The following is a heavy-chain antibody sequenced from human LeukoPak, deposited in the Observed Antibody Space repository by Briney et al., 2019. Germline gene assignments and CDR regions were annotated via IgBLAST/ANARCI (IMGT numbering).Heavy chain of an antibody. CDR3: AKTSVGEGRIIESGYFDK. CDR2: ISGSGHGPVT. V-gene: IGHV3-23*01. J-gene: IGHJ4*02. D-gene: IGHD2-15*01. CDR1: GFTVSSDY. Sequence: GGSLRLSCAASGFTVSSDYMSWVRQAPGKGLEWVSIISGSGHGPVTYYADSVKGRFTISRDDSKNTLYLQVNSLRAEDTAVYYCAKTSVGEGRIIESGYFDKWGQGTLVTVSS.